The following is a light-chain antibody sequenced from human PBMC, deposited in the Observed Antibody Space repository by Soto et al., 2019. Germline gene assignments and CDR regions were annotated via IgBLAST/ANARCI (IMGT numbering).Light chain of an antibody. CDR3: QQYNNWPWT. J-gene: IGKJ1*01. Sequence: EIVMTQSPATLSVSPGGRATLYCRASQSISDTLAWYQQKPGQAPRLLIHGASTRATGFPARFSGSGSGTDFTLTISSLQSEDFAVYYCQQYNNWPWTFGQGTKV. V-gene: IGKV3-15*01. CDR1: QSISDT. CDR2: GAS.